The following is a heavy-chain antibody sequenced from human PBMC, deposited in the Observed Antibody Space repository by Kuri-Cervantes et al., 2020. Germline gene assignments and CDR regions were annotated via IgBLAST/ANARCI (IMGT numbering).Heavy chain of an antibody. J-gene: IGHJ4*02. CDR1: GGTFSDYA. V-gene: IGHV1-69*05. CDR3: ARGLGGESYSGFFDY. CDR2: IIPIFGSA. D-gene: IGHD2-21*01. Sequence: SVKVSCKASGGTFSDYAISWVRQAPGQGLEWMGGIIPIFGSASYAQNFQGRVTMTRDAFASTVYMEVRTLTSEDTAVYYGARGLGGESYSGFFDYWGQGTLVTVSS.